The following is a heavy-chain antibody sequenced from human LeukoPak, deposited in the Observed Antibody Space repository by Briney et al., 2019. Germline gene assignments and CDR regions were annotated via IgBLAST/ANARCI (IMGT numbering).Heavy chain of an antibody. Sequence: GGSLRLSCAGSGFTFSSYWMSWVRQAPGKGPEWVANIKQDGREIHYLDSVKGRFTISRDNARSSLYLQMNSLRAEDTAVYYCTKDEAAATNLGQGTLVTVSS. CDR3: TKDEAAATN. J-gene: IGHJ4*02. D-gene: IGHD6-13*01. V-gene: IGHV3-7*04. CDR2: IKQDGREI. CDR1: GFTFSSYW.